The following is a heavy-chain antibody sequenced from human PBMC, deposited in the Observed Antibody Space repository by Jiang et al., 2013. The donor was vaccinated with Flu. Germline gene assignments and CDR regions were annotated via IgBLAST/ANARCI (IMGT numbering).Heavy chain of an antibody. V-gene: IGHV4-39*07. CDR3: ARDWPNYYYYGMDV. Sequence: LKSRVTISVDTSKNQFSLKLSSVTAADTAVYYCARDWPNYYYYGMDVWGQGTTVTVSS. J-gene: IGHJ6*02.